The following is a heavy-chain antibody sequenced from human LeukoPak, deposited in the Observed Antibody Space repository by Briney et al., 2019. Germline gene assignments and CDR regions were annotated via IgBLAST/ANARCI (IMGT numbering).Heavy chain of an antibody. Sequence: GESLKISCKGSGYSFTSYWSGWVRQMPGKGLEWMGIIYPGDSDTRYSPSFQGQVTISADKSISTAYLQWSSLKASDTAMYYCARAPNTYYYDSSGMYDYWGQGTLVTVSS. CDR1: GYSFTSYW. D-gene: IGHD3-22*01. J-gene: IGHJ4*02. V-gene: IGHV5-51*01. CDR2: IYPGDSDT. CDR3: ARAPNTYYYDSSGMYDY.